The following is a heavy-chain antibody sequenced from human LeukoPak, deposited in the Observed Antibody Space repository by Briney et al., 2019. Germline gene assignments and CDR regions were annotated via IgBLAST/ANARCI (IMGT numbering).Heavy chain of an antibody. D-gene: IGHD4-17*01. V-gene: IGHV3-7*01. CDR1: GGSISSYY. Sequence: PPSETLSLTCTVSGGSISSYYWSWVRQAPGKGLEWVANIKQDGSEKYYVDSVKGRFTISRDNTKNSLYLQMSSLRAEDTAVYYCARDDTVTTRVGFIDWGQGTLVTVSS. CDR3: ARDDTVTTRVGFID. CDR2: IKQDGSEK. J-gene: IGHJ4*02.